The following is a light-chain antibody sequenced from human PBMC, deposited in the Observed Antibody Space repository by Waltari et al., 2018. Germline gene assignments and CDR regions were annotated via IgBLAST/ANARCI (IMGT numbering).Light chain of an antibody. CDR1: SSAVGGHNY. CDR2: EVN. J-gene: IGLJ2*01. CDR3: SSYTTSITLVL. Sequence: QSALTQPASVSGSPGQSLSISSTGTSSAVGGHNYFSWYQHHPGKAPKLRIYEVNNRPSGVSNRFSGSQSGNTASLPISGLQAEDEADYYCSSYTTSITLVLFGGGTKLTVL. V-gene: IGLV2-14*01.